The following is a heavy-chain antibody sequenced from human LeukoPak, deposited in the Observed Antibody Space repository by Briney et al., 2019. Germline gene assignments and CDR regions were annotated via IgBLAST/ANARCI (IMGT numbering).Heavy chain of an antibody. Sequence: GGSLRLSCAASGFTFSSYSMNWVRQAPGKGLEWVSSISSSSSYICYADSVKGRFTISRDNAKNSLYLQMNSLRAEDTAVYYCARLTRGHCSSTSCYFPFDYWGQGTLVTVSS. D-gene: IGHD2-2*01. CDR2: ISSSSSYI. J-gene: IGHJ4*02. V-gene: IGHV3-21*01. CDR1: GFTFSSYS. CDR3: ARLTRGHCSSTSCYFPFDY.